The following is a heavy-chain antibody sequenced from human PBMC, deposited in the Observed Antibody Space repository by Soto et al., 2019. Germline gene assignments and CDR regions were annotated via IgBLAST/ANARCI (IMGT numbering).Heavy chain of an antibody. J-gene: IGHJ4*02. V-gene: IGHV3-23*01. CDR3: AKGSGSRSVDY. CDR2: LNGGGDIT. CDR1: GFTFSSYT. Sequence: GGSLRLSCAASGFTFSSYTMTWVRQTPWRGLEWVSLLNGGGDITYYADSVKGRFTISRDNSNNTLYLQMNSLRVEDTAVYYCAKGSGSRSVDYWGQGALVTVSS. D-gene: IGHD6-13*01.